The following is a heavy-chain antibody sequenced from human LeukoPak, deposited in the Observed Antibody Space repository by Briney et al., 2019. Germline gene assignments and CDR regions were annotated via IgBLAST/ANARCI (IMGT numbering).Heavy chain of an antibody. Sequence: GGSLRLSCAASGFTFSSYAMHWVRQAPGKGLEWVAVILHDGSNKQYADSVKGRFTISRDNSKNTLYLQMSSLRAEDTAVYYCATLSGDSHGYDYWGQGTLVTVSS. J-gene: IGHJ4*02. V-gene: IGHV3-30*03. CDR1: GFTFSSYA. D-gene: IGHD5-18*01. CDR3: ATLSGDSHGYDY. CDR2: ILHDGSNK.